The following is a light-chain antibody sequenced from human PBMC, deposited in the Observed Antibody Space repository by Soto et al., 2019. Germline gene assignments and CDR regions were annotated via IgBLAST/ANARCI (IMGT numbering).Light chain of an antibody. CDR3: QQYASSPVYT. Sequence: ENVLTQSPGTLSLSPGERASLSCRASQSVSSSYLAWYQQKPGQAPRLLIYGASSRATGIPDRFSGSGSGTDFTLTISRLEPEDFAVYYCQQYASSPVYTFGQGTKLEIK. CDR2: GAS. V-gene: IGKV3-20*01. J-gene: IGKJ2*01. CDR1: QSVSSSY.